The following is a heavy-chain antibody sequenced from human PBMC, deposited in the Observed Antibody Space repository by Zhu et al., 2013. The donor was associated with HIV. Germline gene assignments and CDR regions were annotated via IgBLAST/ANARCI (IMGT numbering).Heavy chain of an antibody. Sequence: QVQLVQSGAEVKRPGSSVKVSCQASGDKLTYKAVSWIRQAPGQGFEWMGSIIPVFGTTKYGQNFKDRVTISTDKSKTTVYMELTSLTPDDTAVYYCARGTLRDSLGLPVVPAAIHGDFYYDMDVWGQGTTVTVSS. CDR1: GDKLTYKA. V-gene: IGHV1-69*06. J-gene: IGHJ6*02. CDR3: ARGTLRDSLGLPVVPAAIHGDFYYDMDV. CDR2: IIPVFGTT. D-gene: IGHD2-2*02.